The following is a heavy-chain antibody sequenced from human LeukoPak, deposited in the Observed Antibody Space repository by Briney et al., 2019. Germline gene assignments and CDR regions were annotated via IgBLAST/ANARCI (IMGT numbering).Heavy chain of an antibody. J-gene: IGHJ4*02. Sequence: SETLSLTCSVSGGSISSYYWSWIRQPPGKGLEWIGYVYYNKRTNSNPSLKSRVTLSVDTSKNEFSLKLTSMTAADTAVYFCARSPQYFDSLLDGDSHYYFDYWGQGTLVTVSS. CDR1: GGSISSYY. D-gene: IGHD3-9*01. CDR2: VYYNKRT. CDR3: ARSPQYFDSLLDGDSHYYFDY. V-gene: IGHV4-59*01.